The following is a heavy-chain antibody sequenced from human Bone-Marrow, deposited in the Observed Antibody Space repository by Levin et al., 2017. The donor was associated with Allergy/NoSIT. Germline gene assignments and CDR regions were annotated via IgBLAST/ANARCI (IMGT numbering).Heavy chain of an antibody. D-gene: IGHD4-17*01. Sequence: GGSLRLSCVASGFTLNIYDMNWVRQAPGRGLEWVSYISSSGSAIYYAASVKGRFTISRDNANRSLFLQMNSLRAEDTAVYFCARDGVYGDFVYGMDVWGQGTTVIVSS. CDR1: GFTLNIYD. V-gene: IGHV3-48*03. J-gene: IGHJ6*02. CDR2: ISSSGSAI. CDR3: ARDGVYGDFVYGMDV.